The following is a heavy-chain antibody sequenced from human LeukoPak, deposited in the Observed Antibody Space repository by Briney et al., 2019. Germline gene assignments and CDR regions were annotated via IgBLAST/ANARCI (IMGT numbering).Heavy chain of an antibody. J-gene: IGHJ4*02. Sequence: ASVKVSCKASGYTFTGYDMHWVRQAPGQGLEWMGWINPNSGGTNYAQKFQGRVTMTRDTSISTAYMELSRLRSDDTAVYYCARKSAARKTSEFDYWGQGTLVAVSS. CDR3: ARKSAARKTSEFDY. CDR1: GYTFTGYD. D-gene: IGHD6-6*01. CDR2: INPNSGGT. V-gene: IGHV1-2*02.